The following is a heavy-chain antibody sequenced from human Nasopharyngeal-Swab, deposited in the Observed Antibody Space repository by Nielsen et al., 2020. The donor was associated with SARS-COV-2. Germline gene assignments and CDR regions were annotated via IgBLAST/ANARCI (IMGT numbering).Heavy chain of an antibody. D-gene: IGHD2-15*01. V-gene: IGHV1-24*01. CDR2: FDPRNGNS. CDR3: AADRRWNYYYGMEV. J-gene: IGHJ6*02. Sequence: ASAKVPCRVSGGFLTELSMHWVRPAPGKGVEWMGGFDPRNGNSVYAQKLQGRVTMTENTSTDTAYMRLSGLTSDDPAVYYCAADRRWNYYYGMEVWGQGTTVTVSS. CDR1: GGFLTELS.